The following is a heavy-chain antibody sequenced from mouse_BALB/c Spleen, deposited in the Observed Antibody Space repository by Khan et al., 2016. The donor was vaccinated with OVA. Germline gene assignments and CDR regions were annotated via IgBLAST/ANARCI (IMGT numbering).Heavy chain of an antibody. CDR3: ARDRIDY. J-gene: IGHJ2*01. CDR1: GYTFSSYW. CDR2: INPTSGYT. V-gene: IGHV1-7*01. Sequence: QVQLKQSGAEQAKPGASVKMSCKTSGYTFSSYWMHWVKQRPGQGLEWIGYINPTSGYTKYNEKFKDKATLSADKSYSTAYMQLTSLTSEDSAVYYCARDRIDYWGQGTTLTVSS.